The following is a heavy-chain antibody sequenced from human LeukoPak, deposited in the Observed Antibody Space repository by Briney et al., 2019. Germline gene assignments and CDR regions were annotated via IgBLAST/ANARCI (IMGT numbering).Heavy chain of an antibody. CDR2: ISYDGSNK. CDR1: GFTFSSYA. D-gene: IGHD6-19*01. V-gene: IGHV3-30-3*01. J-gene: IGHJ4*02. Sequence: GRSLRLSCAASGFTFSSYAMHWVRQAPGKGLEWVAVISYDGSNKYYADSVKGRFTISRGNPKNTLYLQMNSLRAEDTAVYYCARAGWREVLDYWGQGTLVTVSS. CDR3: ARAGWREVLDY.